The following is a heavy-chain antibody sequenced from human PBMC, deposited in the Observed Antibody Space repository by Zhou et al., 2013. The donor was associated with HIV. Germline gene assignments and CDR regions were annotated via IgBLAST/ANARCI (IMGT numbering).Heavy chain of an antibody. CDR2: IYYSGST. Sequence: QVQLQESGPGLVKPSETLSLTCTVSGGSISSSSYYWGWIRQPPGKGLEWIGCIYYSGSTYYNPSLKSRVTISVDTSKNQFSLRLRSVTAADTAIYYCARDRGDYYLDYWGQGTLVTVSS. CDR1: GGSISSSSYY. D-gene: IGHD2-21*02. J-gene: IGHJ4*02. V-gene: IGHV4-39*07. CDR3: ARDRGDYYLDY.